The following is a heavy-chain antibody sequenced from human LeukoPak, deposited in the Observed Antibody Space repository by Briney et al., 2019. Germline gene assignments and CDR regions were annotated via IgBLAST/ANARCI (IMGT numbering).Heavy chain of an antibody. Sequence: GGSLRLSCAASGFTFSAFSMSWVRQAPGKGLEWASAISSSSSDIYYTDSVKGRFTISRDNANNFLYLQVSSLRAEDTAVYYCATGYTSGTRIDYWGQGTLVSVSS. D-gene: IGHD6-19*01. CDR3: ATGYTSGTRIDY. CDR1: GFTFSAFS. V-gene: IGHV3-21*01. CDR2: ISSSSSDI. J-gene: IGHJ4*02.